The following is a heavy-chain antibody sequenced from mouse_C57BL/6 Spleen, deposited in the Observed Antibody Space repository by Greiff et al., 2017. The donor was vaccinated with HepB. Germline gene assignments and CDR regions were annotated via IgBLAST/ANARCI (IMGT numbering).Heavy chain of an antibody. V-gene: IGHV1-64*01. D-gene: IGHD2-2*01. J-gene: IGHJ2*01. Sequence: QVHVKQPGAELVKPGASVKLSCKASGYTFTSYWMHWVKQRPGQGLEWIGMIHPNSGSTNYNEKFKSKATLTVDKSSSTAYMQLSSLTSEDSAVYYCARSINGYVDYFDYWGQGTTLTVSS. CDR1: GYTFTSYW. CDR2: IHPNSGST. CDR3: ARSINGYVDYFDY.